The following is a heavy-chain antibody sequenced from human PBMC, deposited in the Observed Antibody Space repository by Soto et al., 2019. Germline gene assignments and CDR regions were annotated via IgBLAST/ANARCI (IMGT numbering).Heavy chain of an antibody. CDR2: ITTGNDYI. D-gene: IGHD6-19*01. CDR1: GFTLSSFS. V-gene: IGHV3-21*01. CDR3: ARDSYSSLFDS. J-gene: IGHJ5*01. Sequence: GGSLRLSCVGSGFTLSSFSMSWVRQTPGKDLEWVSSITTGNDYISYADSVKGRFTISRDNAKNSLFLRMNSLRADDTALYFCARDSYSSLFDSWGQGTLVTVSS.